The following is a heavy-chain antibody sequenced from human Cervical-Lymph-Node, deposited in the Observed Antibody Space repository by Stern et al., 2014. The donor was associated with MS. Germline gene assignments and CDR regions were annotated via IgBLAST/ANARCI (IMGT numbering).Heavy chain of an antibody. Sequence: VQLVESGAEVKKPGASVKVSCKASGYNFAGYYMHWVRQAPGQGLEWMGWINPNSGGINFAQEFQGRVTMTGDTSVSTAYMELSRLRSDDTAVYYCARGKYPAGSLGLLYWGQGTLVTVSS. D-gene: IGHD6-19*01. CDR3: ARGKYPAGSLGLLY. CDR1: GYNFAGYY. J-gene: IGHJ4*02. V-gene: IGHV1-2*02. CDR2: INPNSGGI.